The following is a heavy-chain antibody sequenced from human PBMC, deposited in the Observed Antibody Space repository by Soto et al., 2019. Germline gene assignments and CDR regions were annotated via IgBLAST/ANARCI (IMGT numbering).Heavy chain of an antibody. CDR2: IYYSGST. Sequence: KASETLSLTCTVSGGSISSYYWSWIRQPPGKGLEWIGYIYYSGSTNYNPSLKSRVTISVDTSKNQFSLKLSSVTAADTAVYYCARGSTGSGSYSALEYYFDYWGQGTLVTVSS. V-gene: IGHV4-59*01. CDR1: GGSISSYY. D-gene: IGHD3-10*01. CDR3: ARGSTGSGSYSALEYYFDY. J-gene: IGHJ4*02.